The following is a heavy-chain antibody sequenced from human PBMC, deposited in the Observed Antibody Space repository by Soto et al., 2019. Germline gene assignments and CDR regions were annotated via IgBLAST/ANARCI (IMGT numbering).Heavy chain of an antibody. J-gene: IGHJ6*02. V-gene: IGHV1-2*02. D-gene: IGHD3-3*01. CDR2: INPNSGGT. Sequence: AAPLKRYWKASGYTFTGDYIHCVRQATGQGLEWMGWINPNSGGTNYAQKFQGRVTMTRDTSISTAYMELSRLRSDDTAVYYCARDNYDCWSRYRQNYGLDVRGEAPTVTV. CDR1: GYTFTGDY. CDR3: ARDNYDCWSRYRQNYGLDV.